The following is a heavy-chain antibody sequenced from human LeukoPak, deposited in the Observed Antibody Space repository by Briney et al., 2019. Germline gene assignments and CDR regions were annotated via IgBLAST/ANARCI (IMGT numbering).Heavy chain of an antibody. J-gene: IGHJ4*02. CDR1: GFSFSNFA. D-gene: IGHD5-12*01. CDR2: IIGSSGDT. V-gene: IGHV3-23*01. Sequence: GGSLRLSCTASGFSFSNFAMSWVRQAPGKGLEWVSLIIGSSGDTFYADSVKGRFTISRDNSKNRLYLQMNSLRAEDTALYYCAKGAYDYIEMGYFDSWGQGTLVTVSS. CDR3: AKGAYDYIEMGYFDS.